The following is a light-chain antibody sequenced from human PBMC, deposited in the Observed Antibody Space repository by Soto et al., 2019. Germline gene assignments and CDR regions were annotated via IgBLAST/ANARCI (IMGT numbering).Light chain of an antibody. J-gene: IGKJ5*01. CDR1: QGLVTW. CDR2: DAS. CDR3: QQYNSYPIT. Sequence: DIQVTQSPSSVSASVGDRVTITCRASQGLVTWLAWYQQKPGKAPKLLIYDASSLESGVPSRFSGSGSGTEFTLTISSLQPDDFATYYCQQYNSYPITFGQGTRLEIK. V-gene: IGKV1-5*01.